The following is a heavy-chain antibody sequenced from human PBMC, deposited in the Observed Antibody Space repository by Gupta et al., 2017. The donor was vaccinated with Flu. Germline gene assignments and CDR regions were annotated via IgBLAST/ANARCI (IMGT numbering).Heavy chain of an antibody. CDR2: ISSSSSYI. Sequence: EVQLVESGGGLVKPGGSLRLSCAATGFTFSSYSMNWVRQAPGKGLEWVSSISSSSSYIYYADSVKGRFTISRDNAKNSLYLQMNSLRAEDTAVYYCARDLPSYYDSSGYADYWGQGTLDIVSS. CDR1: GFTFSSYS. CDR3: ARDLPSYYDSSGYADY. J-gene: IGHJ4*02. V-gene: IGHV3-21*01. D-gene: IGHD3-22*01.